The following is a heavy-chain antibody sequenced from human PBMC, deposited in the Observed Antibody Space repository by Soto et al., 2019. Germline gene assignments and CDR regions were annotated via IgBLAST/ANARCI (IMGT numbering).Heavy chain of an antibody. Sequence: PSETLSLTCTVSGGSISSYYWSWIRQPPGKGLEWIGYIYYSGSTNYNPSLKSRVTISVDTSKNQFSLKLSSVTAADTAVYYCARERHYYDSSGYYSLPHFDYRGQGTLVTVSS. CDR1: GGSISSYY. J-gene: IGHJ4*02. D-gene: IGHD3-22*01. CDR2: IYYSGST. CDR3: ARERHYYDSSGYYSLPHFDY. V-gene: IGHV4-59*01.